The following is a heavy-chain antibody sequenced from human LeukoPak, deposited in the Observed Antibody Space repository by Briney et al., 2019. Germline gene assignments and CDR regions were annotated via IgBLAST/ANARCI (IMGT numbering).Heavy chain of an antibody. Sequence: GGSLRLSCAASGFTFSSYSMNWVRQAPGKGLEWVSSISSSSSYIYYADSVKGRFTISRANAKNSLYLQMNSLRAEDTAVYYCASGGSDLDIVATINPDYWGQGTLVTVSS. CDR1: GFTFSSYS. D-gene: IGHD5-12*01. V-gene: IGHV3-21*01. J-gene: IGHJ4*02. CDR3: ASGGSDLDIVATINPDY. CDR2: ISSSSSYI.